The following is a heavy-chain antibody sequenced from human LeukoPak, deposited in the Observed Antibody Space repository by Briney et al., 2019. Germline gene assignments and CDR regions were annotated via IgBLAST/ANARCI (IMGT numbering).Heavy chain of an antibody. CDR1: GFTFSNYA. J-gene: IGHJ1*01. CDR2: ISDSGCSS. Sequence: GESLRLSCAASGFTFSNYAMSWVRQAPGKGLEWVSSISDSGCSSSYSDSVKCRFTISIDNSENTLFLRITSLRGEDTAVYYCARRGVSGTESRKYFHHCGQGTLVSVSS. D-gene: IGHD1-7*01. V-gene: IGHV3-23*01. CDR3: ARRGVSGTESRKYFHH.